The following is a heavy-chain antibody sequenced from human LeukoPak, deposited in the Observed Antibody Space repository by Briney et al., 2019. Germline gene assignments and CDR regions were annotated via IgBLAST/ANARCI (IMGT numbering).Heavy chain of an antibody. CDR2: SSGTGATT. J-gene: IGHJ4*02. Sequence: GGSLRLSCAASGFTFSSYAMSWVRQAPGKGLEWVSGSSGTGATTYYADSVKGRFTISRDNAKNTLFLTMSSLRAEDTAVYYCAKEVTGGYCSGGNCYAYFEYCGLGTLVTVSS. CDR3: AKEVTGGYCSGGNCYAYFEY. D-gene: IGHD2-15*01. V-gene: IGHV3-23*01. CDR1: GFTFSSYA.